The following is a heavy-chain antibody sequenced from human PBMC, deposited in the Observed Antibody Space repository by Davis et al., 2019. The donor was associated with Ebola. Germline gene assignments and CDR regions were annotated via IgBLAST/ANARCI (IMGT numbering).Heavy chain of an antibody. CDR1: GFTFTDYY. V-gene: IGHV3-11*06. Sequence: GESLKISCAASGFTFTDYYMGWIRQAPGKGLEWVSYISGDSLYTNYADSVRGRLTISRDDAKNSLYLQMNSLRAEDTAVYYCAREGGTYYYYYGLDVWGQGTTVTVSS. CDR3: AREGGTYYYYYGLDV. J-gene: IGHJ6*02. D-gene: IGHD3-16*01. CDR2: ISGDSLYT.